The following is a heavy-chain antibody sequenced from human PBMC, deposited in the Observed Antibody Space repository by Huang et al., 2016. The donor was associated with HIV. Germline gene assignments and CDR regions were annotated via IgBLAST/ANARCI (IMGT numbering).Heavy chain of an antibody. J-gene: IGHJ4*02. Sequence: QVQLVQSGAEVKKPGASVKVSCRTSGYTFTDYYVHWVRQAPGQGRQWMGSINPLSGVTNYAQNFQGRLTMNRDTSIRTAYMELSRLKSDDTALYYCARTPSSGSHPDYWGQGTLVTVSS. CDR3: ARTPSSGSHPDY. CDR2: INPLSGVT. V-gene: IGHV1-2*02. D-gene: IGHD1-26*01. CDR1: GYTFTDYY.